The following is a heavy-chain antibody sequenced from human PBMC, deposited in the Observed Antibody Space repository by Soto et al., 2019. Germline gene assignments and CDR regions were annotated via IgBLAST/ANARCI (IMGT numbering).Heavy chain of an antibody. Sequence: SETLSLTCTVSGGSISSGDYYWSWIRQPPGKGLEWIGYIYYSGSTYYNPSLKSRVTISVDTSKNQFSLKPSSVTAADTAVYYCARERTAARPDYWGQGTLVTVSS. V-gene: IGHV4-30-4*01. CDR3: ARERTAARPDY. CDR2: IYYSGST. D-gene: IGHD6-6*01. J-gene: IGHJ4*02. CDR1: GGSISSGDYY.